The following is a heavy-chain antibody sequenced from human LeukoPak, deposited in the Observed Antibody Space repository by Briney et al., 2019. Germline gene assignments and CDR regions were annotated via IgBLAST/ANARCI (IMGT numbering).Heavy chain of an antibody. CDR2: INPSGGST. Sequence: ASVKVSCKASGYTFTSYYMHWVRQAPGRGLEWMGIINPSGGSTSYAQKFQGRVTMARDTSTSTVYMELSSLRSEDTAVYYCARDGEYLWFGEFSYFDYWGQGTLVTVSS. D-gene: IGHD3-10*01. V-gene: IGHV1-46*01. CDR3: ARDGEYLWFGEFSYFDY. CDR1: GYTFTSYY. J-gene: IGHJ4*02.